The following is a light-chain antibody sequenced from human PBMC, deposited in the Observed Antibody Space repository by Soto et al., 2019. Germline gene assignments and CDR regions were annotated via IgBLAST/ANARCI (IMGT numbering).Light chain of an antibody. CDR3: HQYSSSRRT. CDR1: QSVTNNY. J-gene: IGKJ1*01. CDR2: GAS. Sequence: EIVLTQSHGTLSLSLGERAPLXWRASQSVTNNYLAWFQQKPGQAPRLLMYGASSRATGIPDRFSGSGSGTDFTLTITRLEPEDFAVYYCHQYSSSRRTFGQGTKVDI. V-gene: IGKV3-20*01.